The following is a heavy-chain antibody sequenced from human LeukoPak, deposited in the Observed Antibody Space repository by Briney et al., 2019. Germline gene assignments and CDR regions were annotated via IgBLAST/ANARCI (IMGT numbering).Heavy chain of an antibody. J-gene: IGHJ5*02. D-gene: IGHD2-8*01. V-gene: IGHV3-33*01. Sequence: GGSLRLSCAAYGFTFSSYGMHWVRQAPGKGLEWVAVIWYDGSNKYYAGSGKGRFTIARDNSKKRVYLQMKRRRDEDRAVYYCARDVDQLIWFDPWGQGTLVTVSS. CDR3: ARDVDQLIWFDP. CDR1: GFTFSSYG. CDR2: IWYDGSNK.